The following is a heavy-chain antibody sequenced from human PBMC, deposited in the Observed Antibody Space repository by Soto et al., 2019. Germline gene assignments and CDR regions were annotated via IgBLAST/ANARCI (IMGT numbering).Heavy chain of an antibody. Sequence: PSETLSLTCAVSGGSISSSNWWSWVRQPPGKGLEWIGEIYHSGSTNYNPSLKSRVTISVDKSKNQFSLKLSSVTAADTAVYYCGRWRSSWDYYYGMDVWGQGTTVTVSS. CDR2: IYHSGST. V-gene: IGHV4-4*02. CDR1: GGSISSSNW. CDR3: GRWRSSWDYYYGMDV. J-gene: IGHJ6*02. D-gene: IGHD6-13*01.